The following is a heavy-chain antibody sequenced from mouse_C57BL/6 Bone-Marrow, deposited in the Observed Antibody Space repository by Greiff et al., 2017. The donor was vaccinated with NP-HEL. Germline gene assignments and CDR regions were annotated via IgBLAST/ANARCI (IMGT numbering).Heavy chain of an antibody. V-gene: IGHV1-59*01. J-gene: IGHJ3*01. Sequence: VQLQQSGAELVRPGTSVKLSCKASGYTFTSYWMHWVKQRPGQGLEWIGVIDPSDSYTNYNQKFKGKATLTVDTSSSTAYMQLSSLTSEDSAVYYCARGGGYAWFAYWGQGTLVTVSA. CDR1: GYTFTSYW. CDR3: ARGGGYAWFAY. D-gene: IGHD2-2*01. CDR2: IDPSDSYT.